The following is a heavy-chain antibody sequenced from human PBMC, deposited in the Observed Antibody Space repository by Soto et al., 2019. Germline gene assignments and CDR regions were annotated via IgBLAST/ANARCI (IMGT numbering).Heavy chain of an antibody. CDR3: ARAVRSGSYPYSYYGMDV. CDR1: GFTFSNFW. CDR2: INSDGSST. D-gene: IGHD3-10*01. Sequence: AGGSLRHSCAASGFTFSNFWMHWVRQAPGKGLVWVSRINSDGSSTSYADSVKGRFTISRDNAKNTLYLQMNSLRAEDTAVYYCARAVRSGSYPYSYYGMDVWGQGTTVTVSS. V-gene: IGHV3-74*01. J-gene: IGHJ6*02.